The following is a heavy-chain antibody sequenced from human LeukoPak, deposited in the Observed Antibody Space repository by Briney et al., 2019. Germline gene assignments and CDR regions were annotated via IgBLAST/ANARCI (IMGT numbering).Heavy chain of an antibody. CDR2: ISSSGST. J-gene: IGHJ3*02. CDR1: GGSFSGYY. V-gene: IGHV4-34*01. Sequence: SETLSLTCAVYGGSFSGYYWSWIRQPPGKGLEWIGRISSSGSTNYNPSLKSRVTISVDTSKNQFSLKLSSVTAADTAVYFCTRGPYSYDSSGAFDIWGQGTMVTVSS. D-gene: IGHD3-22*01. CDR3: TRGPYSYDSSGAFDI.